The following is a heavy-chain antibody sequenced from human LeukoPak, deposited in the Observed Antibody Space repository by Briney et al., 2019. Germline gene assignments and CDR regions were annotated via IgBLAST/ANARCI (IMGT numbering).Heavy chain of an antibody. D-gene: IGHD2-2*02. Sequence: PSETLSLTCTVSGGSISSYYWSWIRQPPGKGLEWIGYIYYSGSTNYNPSLKSRVTISLDTSKNQFSLKLSSVTAADTAVYYCARVGYCSSTSCYTGYYYMDVWGKGTTVTVSS. CDR1: GGSISSYY. CDR2: IYYSGST. J-gene: IGHJ6*03. V-gene: IGHV4-59*01. CDR3: ARVGYCSSTSCYTGYYYMDV.